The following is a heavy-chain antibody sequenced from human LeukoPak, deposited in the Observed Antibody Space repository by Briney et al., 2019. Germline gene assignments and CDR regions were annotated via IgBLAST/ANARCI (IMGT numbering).Heavy chain of an antibody. CDR1: GFTFSSYW. V-gene: IGHV3-7*05. D-gene: IGHD3-3*01. J-gene: IGHJ6*02. CDR2: IKQDGSEK. CDR3: ARGGGYYDFWSGYYTGTYYYYGMDV. Sequence: PGGSLRLSCAASGFTFSSYWMSWVRQAPGKGLEWVANIKQDGSEKYYVDSVKGRFTISRDNAKNSLYLQMSSLRAEDTAVYYCARGGGYYDFWSGYYTGTYYYYGMDVWGQGTTVTVSS.